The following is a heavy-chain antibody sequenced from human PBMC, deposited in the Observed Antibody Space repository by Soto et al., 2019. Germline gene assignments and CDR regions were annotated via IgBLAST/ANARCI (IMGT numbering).Heavy chain of an antibody. Sequence: SQTLSLTCAISGDSVSSNSAAWNWIRQSPSRGLEWLGRTYYRSKWYNDYAVSVKSRITINPDTSKNQFSLQLNSVTPEDTAVYYCARVRLSVAPTSDYYDGMDFSSQRTTDTGS. CDR1: GDSVSSNSAA. J-gene: IGHJ6*02. V-gene: IGHV6-1*01. D-gene: IGHD6-19*01. CDR3: ARVRLSVAPTSDYYDGMDF. CDR2: TYYRSKWYN.